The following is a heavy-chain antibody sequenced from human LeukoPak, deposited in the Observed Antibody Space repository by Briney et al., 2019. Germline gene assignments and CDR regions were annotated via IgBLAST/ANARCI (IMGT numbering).Heavy chain of an antibody. D-gene: IGHD5-18*01. Sequence: PSETLSLTCTVSGGSISSYYWSWIRQPPGKGLEWIGYIYYSGSTNYNPSLKSRVTISVDTSKNQFSLKLSSVTVADTAVYYCARQVVGYSSSYYYGMDVWGQGTTVTVSS. CDR2: IYYSGST. CDR3: ARQVVGYSSSYYYGMDV. J-gene: IGHJ6*02. CDR1: GGSISSYY. V-gene: IGHV4-59*08.